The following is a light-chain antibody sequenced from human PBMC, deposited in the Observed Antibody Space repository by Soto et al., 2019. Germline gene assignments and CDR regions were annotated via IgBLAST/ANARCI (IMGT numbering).Light chain of an antibody. V-gene: IGKV3-20*01. J-gene: IGKJ1*01. CDR2: RAS. CDR3: QHYCSSPRT. CDR1: RSVSSNY. Sequence: EIVLTQSPGTLSLSPGETATLSCRASRSVSSNYLAWYQQRPGQAPRLLINRASNRATGIPARFTGSGSGTDFTLTINRLEPADFAVYYCQHYCSSPRTFGQGTKVEIK.